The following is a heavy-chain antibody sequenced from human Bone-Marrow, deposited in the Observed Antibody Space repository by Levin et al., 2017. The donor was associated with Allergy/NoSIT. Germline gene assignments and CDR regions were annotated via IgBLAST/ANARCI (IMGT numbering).Heavy chain of an antibody. CDR3: ARGGVGYCTNGVGYAHDY. CDR2: IYYSGTT. J-gene: IGHJ4*02. Sequence: SETLSLTCTVSGGSISSSSNYWGWIRQPPGKGLEWIGSIYYSGTTYYNPSLKSRVTLSVDTSKNQFSLKLSSVTAADTAVYYCARGGVGYCTNGVGYAHDYWGQGTLVTVSS. D-gene: IGHD2-8*01. V-gene: IGHV4-39*07. CDR1: GGSISSSSNY.